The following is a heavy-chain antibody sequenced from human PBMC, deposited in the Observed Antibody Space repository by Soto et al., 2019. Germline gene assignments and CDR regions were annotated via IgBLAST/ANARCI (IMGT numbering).Heavy chain of an antibody. D-gene: IGHD6-13*01. V-gene: IGHV2-5*01. Sequence: SGPTLVNPTQTLTLTCTFSGFSLSTSGVGVGWIRQPPGKALEWLALIYWNDDKRYSPSLKSRLTITKDTSKNQVVLTMTNMDPVDTATYYCAHSSKGTRRQQLVKYFDYWGQGTLVTVSS. CDR1: GFSLSTSGVG. CDR2: IYWNDDK. J-gene: IGHJ4*02. CDR3: AHSSKGTRRQQLVKYFDY.